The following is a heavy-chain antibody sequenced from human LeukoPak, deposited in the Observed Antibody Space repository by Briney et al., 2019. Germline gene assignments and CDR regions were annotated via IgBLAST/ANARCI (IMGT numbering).Heavy chain of an antibody. D-gene: IGHD6-13*01. V-gene: IGHV4-4*07. CDR3: AREEQQLVLSPPYYYYYMDV. CDR1: GDSISRYY. CDR2: IYSSGSI. J-gene: IGHJ6*03. Sequence: SETLSLTCTVSGDSISRYYWSWIRPPAGKGLEWIGRIYSSGSINYNPSLKSRVTMSVDTSKNQFSLRLRSVTAADTAVYYCAREEQQLVLSPPYYYYYMDVWGKGTTVTISS.